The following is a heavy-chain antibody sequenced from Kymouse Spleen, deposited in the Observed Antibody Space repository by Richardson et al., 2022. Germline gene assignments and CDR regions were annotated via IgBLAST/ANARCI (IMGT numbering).Heavy chain of an antibody. D-gene: IGHD4-11,IGHD4-11*01. CDR3: ARGLQSSFDY. Sequence: QVQLQQWGAGLLKPSETLSLTCAVYGGSFSGYYWSWIRQPPGKGLEWIGEINHSGSTNYNPSLKSRVTISVDTSKNQFSLKLSSVTAADTAVYYCARGLQSSFDYWGQGTLVTVSS. CDR2: INHSGST. J-gene: IGHJ4*02. CDR1: GGSFSGYY. V-gene: IGHV4-34*01.